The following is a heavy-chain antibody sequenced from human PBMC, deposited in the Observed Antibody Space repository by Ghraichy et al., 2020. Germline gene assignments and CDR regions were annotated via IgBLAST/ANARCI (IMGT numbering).Heavy chain of an antibody. V-gene: IGHV3-33*08. CDR3: ARDHDSSGLPDY. Sequence: GGSLRLSCAASGFTFSSYGMHWVRQAPGKGLEWVAVIWYDGSNKYYADSVKGRFTISRDNSKNTLYLQMNSLRAEDTAVYYCARDHDSSGLPDYWGQGTLVTVSS. J-gene: IGHJ4*02. D-gene: IGHD3-22*01. CDR1: GFTFSSYG. CDR2: IWYDGSNK.